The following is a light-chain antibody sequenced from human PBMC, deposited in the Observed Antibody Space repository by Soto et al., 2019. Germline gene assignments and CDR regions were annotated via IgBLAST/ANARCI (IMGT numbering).Light chain of an antibody. V-gene: IGKV3-15*01. CDR1: QSVSRN. J-gene: IGKJ2*01. Sequence: EIVMTQSPATLSVSPGERATLTCRASQSVSRNLAWYQQKPGKAPRLLIYGASTRATGLPSRFSGSGSGKDFTLTISSLQSDDFANYYCQQYNNLPPPTFAQGTKLAIK. CDR3: QQYNNLPPPT. CDR2: GAS.